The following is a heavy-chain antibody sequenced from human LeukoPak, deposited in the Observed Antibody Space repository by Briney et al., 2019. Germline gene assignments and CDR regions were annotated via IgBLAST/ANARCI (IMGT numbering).Heavy chain of an antibody. V-gene: IGHV3-7*03. Sequence: ETLSLTCAVYGGSFSGYYWSWVRQTPGKGLEWVANIKQDGSEKYYVDSVKGRFTISRDNAKNSLYLQMNSLRAEDTAVYYCARDRGYTSGWYGFDYWGQGTLVTVSS. J-gene: IGHJ4*02. CDR3: ARDRGYTSGWYGFDY. D-gene: IGHD6-19*01. CDR1: GGSFSGYY. CDR2: IKQDGSEK.